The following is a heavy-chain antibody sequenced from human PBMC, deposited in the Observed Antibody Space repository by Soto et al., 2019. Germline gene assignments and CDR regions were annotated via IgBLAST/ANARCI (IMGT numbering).Heavy chain of an antibody. Sequence: GSLRLSCAASGFTCRSYAMSWVRQAPGKGLEWVSAISGSGGTTYYADSVKGRFTFSRDNSKNTLYLQMNSLRAEDTAVYYCAKTANGWFSAFDIWGQGTMVTVS. D-gene: IGHD6-19*01. J-gene: IGHJ3*02. CDR2: ISGSGGTT. V-gene: IGHV3-23*01. CDR3: AKTANGWFSAFDI. CDR1: GFTCRSYA.